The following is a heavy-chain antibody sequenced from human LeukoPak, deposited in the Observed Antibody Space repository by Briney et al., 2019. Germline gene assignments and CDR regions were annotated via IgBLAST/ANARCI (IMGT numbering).Heavy chain of an antibody. V-gene: IGHV4-4*09. Sequence: SETLSLTCTVSDGSISSYYWSWLRQPPGKGLEWVGYIYHSGSTYYNPSLKSRVTISVDTSKNQFSLKLSSVTAADAAVYYCASETFSSGWYDYWGQGTLVTVSS. D-gene: IGHD6-19*01. J-gene: IGHJ4*02. CDR1: DGSISSYY. CDR2: IYHSGST. CDR3: ASETFSSGWYDY.